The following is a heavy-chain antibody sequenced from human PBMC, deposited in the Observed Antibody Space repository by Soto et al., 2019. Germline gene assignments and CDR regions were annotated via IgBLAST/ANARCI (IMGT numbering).Heavy chain of an antibody. CDR3: ARESGSSGWYAEYFQH. CDR2: IWYDGSNK. D-gene: IGHD6-19*01. V-gene: IGHV3-33*01. J-gene: IGHJ1*01. CDR1: GFTFSSYG. Sequence: QVQLVESGGGVVQPGRSLRLSCAASGFTFSSYGMHWVRQAPGKGLEWVAVIWYDGSNKYYADPVKGRFTISRDNSKNTLYLQMNSLRAEDTAVYYCARESGSSGWYAEYFQHWGQGTLVTVSS.